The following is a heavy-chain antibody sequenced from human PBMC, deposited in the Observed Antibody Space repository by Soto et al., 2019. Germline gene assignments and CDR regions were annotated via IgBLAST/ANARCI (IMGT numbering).Heavy chain of an antibody. CDR3: AGMPYTSGLRFDP. J-gene: IGHJ5*02. V-gene: IGHV4-30-2*01. CDR2: IYQSGVT. CDR1: GDSYSISTYS. D-gene: IGHD6-19*01. Sequence: PSETLSLTCTISGDSYSISTYSWSWIRQPPGKALEWVGFIYQSGVTSYNPSLKSRVSISLDRSNNQCSLKLRSVTAADTAVYYCAGMPYTSGLRFDPWGPGTLVTSPQ.